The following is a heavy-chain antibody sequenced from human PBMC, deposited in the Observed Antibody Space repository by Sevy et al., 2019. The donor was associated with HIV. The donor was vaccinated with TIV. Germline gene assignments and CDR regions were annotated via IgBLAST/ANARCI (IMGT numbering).Heavy chain of an antibody. CDR2: IWYDGSNK. D-gene: IGHD3-16*01. CDR1: GFTFSSYG. J-gene: IGHJ4*02. Sequence: GGSLRLSCAASGFTFSSYGMHWVRQAPGKGLEWVAVIWYDGSNKYYADSVKGRFTISRVNSKNTLYLQMNSLRAEDTSVYYCAKDLGDSSFDYWGQGTLVTVSS. CDR3: AKDLGDSSFDY. V-gene: IGHV3-33*06.